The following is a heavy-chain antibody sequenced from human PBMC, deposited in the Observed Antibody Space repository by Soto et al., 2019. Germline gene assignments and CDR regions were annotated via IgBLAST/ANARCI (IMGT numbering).Heavy chain of an antibody. CDR3: ARDRAGTTFGYYYYYGMDV. J-gene: IGHJ6*02. CDR2: IYYSGST. D-gene: IGHD1-7*01. V-gene: IGHV4-59*01. Sequence: SETLSLTCTVSGGSISSYYWSWIRQPPGKGLEWIGYIYYSGSTNYNPSLKSRVTISVDTSKNQFSLKLSSVTAADTAVYYCARDRAGTTFGYYYYYGMDVWGQGTTVT. CDR1: GGSISSYY.